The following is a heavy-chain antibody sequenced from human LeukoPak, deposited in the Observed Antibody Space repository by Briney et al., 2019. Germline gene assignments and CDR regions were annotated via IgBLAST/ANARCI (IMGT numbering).Heavy chain of an antibody. D-gene: IGHD1-26*01. Sequence: SETLSLTCAVYGGSVSGYYWSWIRQPPGKGLEWIGEINHSGSSNYNPSLKSRVTISVDTSKNQFSLKLSSVTAADTAVYYCARARRPGYSGSYYYYYYYMDVWGKGTTVTVSS. V-gene: IGHV4-34*01. CDR1: GGSVSGYY. CDR3: ARARRPGYSGSYYYYYYYMDV. J-gene: IGHJ6*03. CDR2: INHSGSS.